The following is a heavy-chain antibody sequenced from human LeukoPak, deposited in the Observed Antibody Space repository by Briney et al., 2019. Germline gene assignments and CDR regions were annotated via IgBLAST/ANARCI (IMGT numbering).Heavy chain of an antibody. V-gene: IGHV4-38-2*02. CDR1: GYSISSGYQ. CDR2: ICHSGRA. J-gene: IGHJ5*02. D-gene: IGHD2-2*01. Sequence: PSETLSLTCAVSGYSISSGYQGAWIRQPPGKTLEGIGSICHSGRAHYNPSLKSRVTISVDRSNNQFSLRLSSVTAADTAVYYCARDPRWLTPDCTSTSCYENYFDPWGQGTLVTVSS. CDR3: ARDPRWLTPDCTSTSCYENYFDP.